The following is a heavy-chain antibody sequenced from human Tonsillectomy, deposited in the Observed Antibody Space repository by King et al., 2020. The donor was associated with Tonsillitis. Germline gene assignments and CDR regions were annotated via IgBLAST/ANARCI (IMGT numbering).Heavy chain of an antibody. J-gene: IGHJ6*02. Sequence: QLVQSGAEVKKPGASVKVSCKASGYTFTSYGISWVRQAPGQGLEWMGWISAYNGNTNYAQKLQGSVTMTTDTSTSTAYMELRSLRSDDTAVYYCASNIAVAGIDYYYYGMDVWGQGTTVTVSS. D-gene: IGHD6-19*01. V-gene: IGHV1-18*01. CDR3: ASNIAVAGIDYYYYGMDV. CDR2: ISAYNGNT. CDR1: GYTFTSYG.